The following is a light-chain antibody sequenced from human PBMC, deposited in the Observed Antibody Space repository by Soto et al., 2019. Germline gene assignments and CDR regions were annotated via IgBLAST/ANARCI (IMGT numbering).Light chain of an antibody. CDR3: QQYGSSPLT. V-gene: IGKV3-20*01. CDR2: GAS. CDR1: ESVSDNY. J-gene: IGKJ4*01. Sequence: EIVLTQSPGTLSLSPGERATLSCRASESVSDNYLAWYQQRSGQAPRLVIYGASSRASAVPDRFSGSGSGADFTLTIRXXXPXDFAVYYCQQYGSSPLTFGGGTKVEIK.